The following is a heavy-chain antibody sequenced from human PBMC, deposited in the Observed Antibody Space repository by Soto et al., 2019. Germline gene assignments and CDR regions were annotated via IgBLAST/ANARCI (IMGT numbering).Heavy chain of an antibody. CDR3: VRYPTKGGLVRTPFNWFDP. Sequence: QVQLVESEGGVVQPGESLRLSCVASGFTFNSYAMHWVRQAPGKGLEWVAVISFDGRYKNYADSVKDRFTISRDNSNNTLYLQMNSLRPQDTAMYYCVRYPTKGGLVRTPFNWFDPWGQGTLVIVSS. CDR2: ISFDGRYK. J-gene: IGHJ5*02. V-gene: IGHV3-30*04. CDR1: GFTFNSYA. D-gene: IGHD3-9*01.